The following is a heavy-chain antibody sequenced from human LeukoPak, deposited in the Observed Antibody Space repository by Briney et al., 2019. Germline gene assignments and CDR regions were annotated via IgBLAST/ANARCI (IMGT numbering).Heavy chain of an antibody. CDR3: ATGEGYCSGGSCYPAAFDI. CDR1: GYTLTELS. CDR2: FDSEDGET. V-gene: IGHV1-24*01. D-gene: IGHD2-15*01. Sequence: GASVKDSCKVSGYTLTELSMHWVRQAPGKGLEWMGGFDSEDGETIYAEEFQGRVTMTEDTSTDTAYMELSSLRSDDTAVYYCATGEGYCSGGSCYPAAFDIWGQGTMVTVSS. J-gene: IGHJ3*02.